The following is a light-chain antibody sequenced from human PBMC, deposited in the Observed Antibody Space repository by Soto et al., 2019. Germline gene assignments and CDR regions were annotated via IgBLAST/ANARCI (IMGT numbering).Light chain of an antibody. J-gene: IGKJ4*01. CDR2: AAS. Sequence: DIQMTQSPSSVSASVGDRVTITCRASQGISSWLAWYQQKPGKAPKLLIYAASSLQSGVPSRFSASGSGTDFTLTVRTLPPENFATYSCPQANTVPRTFGVGTKVEIK. CDR1: QGISSW. CDR3: PQANTVPRT. V-gene: IGKV1-12*01.